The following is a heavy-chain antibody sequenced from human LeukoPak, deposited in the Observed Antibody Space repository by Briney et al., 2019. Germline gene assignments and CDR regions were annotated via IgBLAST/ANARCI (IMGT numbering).Heavy chain of an antibody. Sequence: ASVKVSCKASGFTFTGYFMHWVRQAPGQGLEWMGWINPNSGDTNYAQNFQGRVTLTRDTPISTAHMELSSLRSDGTALYYCARLLPGGWFDPWGQGTLVTVSS. CDR2: INPNSGDT. CDR1: GFTFTGYF. D-gene: IGHD2/OR15-2a*01. V-gene: IGHV1-2*02. J-gene: IGHJ5*02. CDR3: ARLLPGGWFDP.